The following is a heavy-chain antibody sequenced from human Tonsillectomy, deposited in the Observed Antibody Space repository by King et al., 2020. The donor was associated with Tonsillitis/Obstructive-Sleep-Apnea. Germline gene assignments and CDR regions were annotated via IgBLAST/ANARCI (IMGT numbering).Heavy chain of an antibody. Sequence: VQLQESGPGLVKPSGNLSLTCGVSGGSINSSNWWNWGRQPPGKGLEWIGEIYHSGSTNYNPSLKSRVTMSVDKSKNQFSLRLSSVTAADTAVYYCAQNRIPAVDYYYYMAVWGKGTTVTVSS. J-gene: IGHJ6*03. CDR1: GGSINSSNW. CDR2: IYHSGST. V-gene: IGHV4-4*02. D-gene: IGHD6-13*01. CDR3: AQNRIPAVDYYYYMAV.